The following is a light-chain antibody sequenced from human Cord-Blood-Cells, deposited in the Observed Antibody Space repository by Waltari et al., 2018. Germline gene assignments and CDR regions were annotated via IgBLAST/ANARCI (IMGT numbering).Light chain of an antibody. CDR1: QDISNY. CDR2: DAS. J-gene: IGKJ2*01. CDR3: QQYDNHPYT. Sequence: DIQMTQSPSSLSASVGDRVTIICQASQDISNYLNWYQQKPGKAPKLLIYDASNLETGVPSRFSGSGAGTDYTITIASLQPVDIATYYCQQYDNHPYTFGQGTNLDIK. V-gene: IGKV1-33*01.